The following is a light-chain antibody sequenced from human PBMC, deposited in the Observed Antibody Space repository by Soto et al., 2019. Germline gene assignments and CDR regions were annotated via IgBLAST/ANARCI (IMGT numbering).Light chain of an antibody. CDR2: AVS. J-gene: IGKJ4*01. CDR1: QGIGSD. V-gene: IGKV1-6*01. Sequence: AIEMTQSPSSLSASVGDRVSIACRASQGIGSDLAWYQQRPGKAPKLLIYAVSSLHSGVPSRFSGSGSGTDFTLTISILHPEDIATYYCLQDHSPLTFGGGTKVEIK. CDR3: LQDHSPLT.